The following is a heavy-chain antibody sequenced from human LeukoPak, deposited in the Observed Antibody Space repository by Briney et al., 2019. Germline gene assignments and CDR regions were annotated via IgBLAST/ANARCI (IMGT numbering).Heavy chain of an antibody. CDR3: ARAEKAVTGTLDS. V-gene: IGHV4-59*01. CDR1: GDSISNYY. J-gene: IGHJ4*02. Sequence: PSETLSLTCTVSGDSISNYYWSWIRRSPGKELEWIGYMYNRGSTIYNPSLKSRVTTSTDTSKNQFSLRLTSVTAADTAVYYCARAEKAVTGTLDSWGQGTLITVSS. D-gene: IGHD6-19*01. CDR2: MYNRGST.